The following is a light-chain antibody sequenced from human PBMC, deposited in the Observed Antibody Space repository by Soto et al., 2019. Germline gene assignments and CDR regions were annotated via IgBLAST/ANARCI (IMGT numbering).Light chain of an antibody. Sequence: AIQLTQSPSSLSASVGDRVIITCRASQGINNALAWYQQKPGKAPKLLIYDASSLESGVPSRFSGRGSGTDFTLTISRLQPEDFATYYCQQFNNYPATFGQGTKLEIK. CDR2: DAS. V-gene: IGKV1D-13*01. J-gene: IGKJ2*01. CDR1: QGINNA. CDR3: QQFNNYPAT.